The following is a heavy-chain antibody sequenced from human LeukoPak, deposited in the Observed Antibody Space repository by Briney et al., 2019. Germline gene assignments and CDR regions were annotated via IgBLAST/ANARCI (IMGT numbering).Heavy chain of an antibody. D-gene: IGHD6-25*01. CDR1: GFTFSKHG. J-gene: IGHJ6*02. V-gene: IGHV3-33*01. CDR3: ARDGSAAYYYGMDV. Sequence: PGGSLRLSCAASGFTFSKHGMHWVRQAPGKGLEWVGIIWFDGSDSYFADSVKGRFTISRDNSKSTLYLQMNRLRAEDTAVYYCARDGSAAYYYGMDVWGRGATVAVSS. CDR2: IWFDGSDS.